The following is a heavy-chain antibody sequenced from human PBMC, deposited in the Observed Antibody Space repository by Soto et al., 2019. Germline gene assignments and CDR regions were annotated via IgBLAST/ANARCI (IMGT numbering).Heavy chain of an antibody. V-gene: IGHV1-69*01. J-gene: IGHJ4*02. D-gene: IGHD1-1*01. CDR3: ARARGESPMVQVSFFDY. Sequence: QVQLVQSGAEVKKPGSSVTVSCKASGGTFSSDAISWVRQAPGQGLEWMGGIITIFAPANYAQKFQGRVTITADESTTTAYMELSGLTAEDTAMYYCARARGESPMVQVSFFDYRGQGTLVSVAS. CDR2: IITIFAPA. CDR1: GGTFSSDA.